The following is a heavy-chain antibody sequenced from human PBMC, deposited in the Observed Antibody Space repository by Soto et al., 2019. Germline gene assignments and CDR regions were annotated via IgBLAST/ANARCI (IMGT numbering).Heavy chain of an antibody. J-gene: IGHJ5*02. CDR1: GYTFTSYA. Sequence: ASVKVSCKASGYTFTSYAMHWVRQAPGQRLEWMGWINAGNGNTKYSQKFQGRVTITRDTSASTAYMELSSLRSEDTAVYYCARDRIVVVPAAMPAVNNWFDPWGQGTLVTVSS. CDR3: ARDRIVVVPAAMPAVNNWFDP. D-gene: IGHD2-2*01. V-gene: IGHV1-3*01. CDR2: INAGNGNT.